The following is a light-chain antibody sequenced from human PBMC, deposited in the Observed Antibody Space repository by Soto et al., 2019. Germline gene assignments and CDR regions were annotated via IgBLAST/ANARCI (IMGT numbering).Light chain of an antibody. J-gene: IGKJ2*01. CDR3: QQFNSYLLYT. CDR1: QGISSA. V-gene: IGKV1-13*02. CDR2: DAS. Sequence: ALPLTQSPSSLSASVGDRVTITCRASQGISSALAWYQQKPGKAPKLLIYDASSLESGVPSRFSGSGSGTDFTLTISSLQPEDFATYYCQQFNSYLLYTFGQGTKLEIK.